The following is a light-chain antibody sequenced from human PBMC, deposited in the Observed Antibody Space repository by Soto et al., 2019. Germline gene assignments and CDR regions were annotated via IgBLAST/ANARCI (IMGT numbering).Light chain of an antibody. Sequence: DIVLTQSPGSLSXXPXXXXTXXXXASQSVSSSYLAWYQQKPGQAPRLLIYGASNRATGIPDRFSGSGSGTDFTLTISRLEPEDFAVYYCQQYDNSPLTFGGGTKVDI. CDR3: QQYDNSPLT. CDR2: GAS. J-gene: IGKJ4*01. CDR1: QSVSSSY. V-gene: IGKV3-20*01.